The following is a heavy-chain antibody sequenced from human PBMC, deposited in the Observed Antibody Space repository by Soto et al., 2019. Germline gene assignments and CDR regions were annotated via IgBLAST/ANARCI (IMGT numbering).Heavy chain of an antibody. CDR1: GGSISSGGYY. Sequence: QVQLQESGPGLVKPSQTLSLTCTVSGGSISSGGYYWSWIRQHPGKGLEWIGYIYYSGSTYYNPSLKSRVTISVDTSKNQCSLKLSSVTAADTAVDYCARVMVRGGYGMDVWCQGTTVTVSS. D-gene: IGHD3-10*01. CDR3: ARVMVRGGYGMDV. J-gene: IGHJ6*02. V-gene: IGHV4-31*03. CDR2: IYYSGST.